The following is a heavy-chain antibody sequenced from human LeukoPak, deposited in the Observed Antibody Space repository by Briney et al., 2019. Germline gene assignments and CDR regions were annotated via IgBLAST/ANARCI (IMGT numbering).Heavy chain of an antibody. V-gene: IGHV4-4*07. D-gene: IGHD6-13*01. Sequence: PSETLSLTCTVSGGSISSYYWSWVRQPAGKGLEWIGRIYTSGSINYNPSLKSRVTISVDKSKNQFSLKLSSVTAADTAVYYCAREGIAAADYYYYYMDVWGEGTTVTVSS. J-gene: IGHJ6*03. CDR1: GGSISSYY. CDR2: IYTSGSI. CDR3: AREGIAAADYYYYYMDV.